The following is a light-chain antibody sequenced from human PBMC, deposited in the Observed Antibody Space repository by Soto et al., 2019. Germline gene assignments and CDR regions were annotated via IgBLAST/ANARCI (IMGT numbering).Light chain of an antibody. CDR1: QSMSRR. J-gene: IGKJ1*01. V-gene: IGKV1-5*01. CDR2: DDS. Sequence: DIQMTQSPSTLSASVGDRVTITCRASQSMSRRLAWYQQKPGKAPRLLIYDDSSLESGVPSRFSGSGSGTEFTLTISSLQPDDFATYYCEQYSHYWTVGQGTKVDIK. CDR3: EQYSHYWT.